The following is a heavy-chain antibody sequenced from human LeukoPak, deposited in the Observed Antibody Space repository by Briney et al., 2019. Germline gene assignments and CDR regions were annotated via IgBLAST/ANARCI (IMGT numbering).Heavy chain of an antibody. CDR2: IYTSGST. CDR1: GGSISSYY. Sequence: SETLSLTCTVSGGSISSYYWSWIRQPAGKGLEWIGRIYTSGSTNYNPSLKSRLTISVDTSKNQFSLKLSSVTAADSAVYYCARSIAVAGASPKDAFDIWGQGTMVTVSS. J-gene: IGHJ3*02. D-gene: IGHD6-19*01. V-gene: IGHV4-4*07. CDR3: ARSIAVAGASPKDAFDI.